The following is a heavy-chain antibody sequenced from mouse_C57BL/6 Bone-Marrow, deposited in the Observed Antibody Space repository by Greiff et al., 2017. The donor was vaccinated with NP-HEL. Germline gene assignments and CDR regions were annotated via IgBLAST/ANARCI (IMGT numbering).Heavy chain of an antibody. J-gene: IGHJ3*01. D-gene: IGHD1-1*01. Sequence: QVQLKQSGAELVKPGASVKISCKASGYAFSSYWMNWVKQRPGKGLEWIGQIYPGDGDTNYNGKFKGKATLTADKSSSTAYMQLSSLTSEDSAVYFCASGSSYDGFAYWGQGTLVTVSA. V-gene: IGHV1-80*01. CDR3: ASGSSYDGFAY. CDR1: GYAFSSYW. CDR2: IYPGDGDT.